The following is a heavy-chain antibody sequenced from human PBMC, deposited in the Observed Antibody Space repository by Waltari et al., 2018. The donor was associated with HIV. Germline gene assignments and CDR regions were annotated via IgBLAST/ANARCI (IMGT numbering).Heavy chain of an antibody. CDR3: ARSKMGATDY. J-gene: IGHJ4*02. CDR2: INSDGTST. D-gene: IGHD1-26*01. V-gene: IGHV3-74*01. Sequence: DVRLVESGGGLVKPGGSLRLSCAASVFTSSSNSMHWVRQGPGKGLGWFARINSDGTSTTYADSVRGRFTISRDNAKNTVYLQMNSLRAEDTAVYYCARSKMGATDYWGQGTLVTVSS. CDR1: VFTSSSNS.